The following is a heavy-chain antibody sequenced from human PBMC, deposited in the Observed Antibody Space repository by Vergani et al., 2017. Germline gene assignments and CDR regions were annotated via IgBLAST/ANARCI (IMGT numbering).Heavy chain of an antibody. CDR2: IFYSGST. J-gene: IGHJ4*02. CDR3: ASYYYGSGSYLHY. D-gene: IGHD3-10*01. V-gene: IGHV4-59*01. CDR1: GGSITSYY. Sequence: QVQLQESGPGLVKPSETLSLTCTVSGGSITSYYWSWSRQPPGKGLEWIGYIFYSGSTNYNPSLKSRVTISVDTSKNQFSLKLSSVTAADTAVYYCASYYYGSGSYLHYWGQGTLVTVSS.